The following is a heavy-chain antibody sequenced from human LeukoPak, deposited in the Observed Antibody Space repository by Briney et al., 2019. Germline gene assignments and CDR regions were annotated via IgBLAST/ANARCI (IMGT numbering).Heavy chain of an antibody. J-gene: IGHJ6*03. CDR1: GYTFTSYD. Sequence: GASVKVSCKASGYTFTSYDINWVRQATGQGLEWMGWMNPNSGNTGYAQKFQGRVTMTRNTSISTAYMELSSLRPEDTAVYYCARGATAPGTVTMAYYYYMDVWGKGTTVTVSS. D-gene: IGHD4-17*01. V-gene: IGHV1-8*01. CDR3: ARGATAPGTVTMAYYYYMDV. CDR2: MNPNSGNT.